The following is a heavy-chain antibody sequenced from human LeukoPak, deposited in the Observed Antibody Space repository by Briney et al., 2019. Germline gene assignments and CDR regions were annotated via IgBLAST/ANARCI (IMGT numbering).Heavy chain of an antibody. J-gene: IGHJ4*02. V-gene: IGHV3-23*01. CDR2: ISGSGGST. CDR1: GFTLSSYA. CDR3: AKGSTSWYAGPSDY. D-gene: IGHD6-13*01. Sequence: GGSLRLSCAASGFTLSSYAMSWVCQAPGKGLEWVSGISGSGGSTYYADSVKGRFTISRDNSKNTLYLQMNSLRAEDTAVYYCAKGSTSWYAGPSDYWGQGTLVTVSS.